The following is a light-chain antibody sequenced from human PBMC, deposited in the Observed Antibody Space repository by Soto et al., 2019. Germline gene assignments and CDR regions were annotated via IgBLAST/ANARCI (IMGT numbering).Light chain of an antibody. CDR1: QSVSSNY. J-gene: IGKJ4*01. CDR3: RQYGSSPLT. V-gene: IGKV3-20*01. Sequence: ELLWTLSPRTLSLSPGETASVSCRASQSVSSNYLAWYQQKPGQAPKVLIYRASIRATGIPDRFTGSGSGTDFTLAISRLEPEDFAVYYCRQYGSSPLTFGRGTKVDIK. CDR2: RAS.